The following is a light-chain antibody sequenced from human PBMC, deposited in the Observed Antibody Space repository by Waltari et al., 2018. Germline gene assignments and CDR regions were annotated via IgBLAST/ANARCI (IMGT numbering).Light chain of an antibody. Sequence: DVVMTKSPISLPASLGQPASIPCKYSQSLVFSDGNTYLHWFQQRPGQSPRRLIYKVSNRDSGVPDRFSGSGSGTDFTLKISRVEAEDVGVYYCMQTTHWPRTFGQGTKVEIK. J-gene: IGKJ1*01. CDR2: KVS. V-gene: IGKV2-30*01. CDR3: MQTTHWPRT. CDR1: QSLVFSDGNTY.